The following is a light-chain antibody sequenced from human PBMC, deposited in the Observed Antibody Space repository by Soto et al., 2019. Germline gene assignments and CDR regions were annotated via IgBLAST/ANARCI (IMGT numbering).Light chain of an antibody. J-gene: IGKJ1*01. CDR1: QDISNY. CDR3: QHYNSYSEA. V-gene: IGKV1-5*01. CDR2: DAS. Sequence: EIQMTQSPSSLSASVGDRVTITCQASQDISNYLNWYQQKPGKAPKLLIYDASSLESGVPSRFSGSGSGTEFTLTISSLQPDDFATYYCQHYNSYSEAFGQGTQVEIK.